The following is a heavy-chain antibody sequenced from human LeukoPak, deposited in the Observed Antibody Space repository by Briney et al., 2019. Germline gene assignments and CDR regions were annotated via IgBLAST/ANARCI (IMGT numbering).Heavy chain of an antibody. CDR3: ARNGYTGDYFDY. CDR1: GFTFSSYG. J-gene: IGHJ4*02. V-gene: IGHV3-33*01. Sequence: PGGSLRLSCAASGFTFSSYGMQWVREAPGQGLEWVAVIGYDGSNKYYADSVKGRFTISRDNSKNTLYLQMNSLKAEDTAVYYCARNGYTGDYFDYWGQGTLVTVSS. CDR2: IGYDGSNK. D-gene: IGHD5-24*01.